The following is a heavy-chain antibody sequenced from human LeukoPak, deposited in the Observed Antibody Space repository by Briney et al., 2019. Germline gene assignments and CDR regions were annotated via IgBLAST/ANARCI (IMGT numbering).Heavy chain of an antibody. Sequence: SGGSLRLSCAASGFTFSSYSMNWVRQAPGKGLEWVSSISSSSSYIYYADSVKGRFTISRDNAKNSLYLQMNSLRAEDTAVYYCARSKNPVEYYYDSSGYLGYWGQGTLVTVSS. J-gene: IGHJ4*02. CDR2: ISSSSSYI. CDR1: GFTFSSYS. CDR3: ARSKNPVEYYYDSSGYLGY. D-gene: IGHD3-22*01. V-gene: IGHV3-21*01.